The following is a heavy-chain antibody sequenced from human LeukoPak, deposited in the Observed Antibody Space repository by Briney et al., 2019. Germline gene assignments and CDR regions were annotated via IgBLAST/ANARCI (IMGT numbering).Heavy chain of an antibody. CDR2: IYGGGST. V-gene: IGHV3-66*02. J-gene: IGHJ4*02. CDR1: GFTVSSNY. Sequence: GGSLRLSCAASGFTVSSNYMSWVRQAPGKGLEWVSIIYGGGSTYYADSVKGRFTISRDNSKNTLYPQMNSLRAEDTAVYFCVRVGYSYGYGDWNHFDYWGQGTLVTVSS. D-gene: IGHD5-18*01. CDR3: VRVGYSYGYGDWNHFDY.